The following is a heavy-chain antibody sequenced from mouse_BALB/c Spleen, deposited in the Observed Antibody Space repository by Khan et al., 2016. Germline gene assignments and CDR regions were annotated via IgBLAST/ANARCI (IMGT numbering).Heavy chain of an antibody. CDR2: IDPNYGGT. V-gene: IGHV1-39*01. J-gene: IGHJ4*01. CDR3: ARSYGKPYYYAMDY. D-gene: IGHD1-1*02. CDR1: GYSFTGYN. Sequence: EVQLQESGPELEKPGASVKISCKASGYSFTGYNMNWVKQSNGKSLEWIGNIDPNYGGTTYNQKFKGKATLTVDKSSSTAYMQLKSLTSEDSAVYYCARSYGKPYYYAMDYWGQGTSVTVSS.